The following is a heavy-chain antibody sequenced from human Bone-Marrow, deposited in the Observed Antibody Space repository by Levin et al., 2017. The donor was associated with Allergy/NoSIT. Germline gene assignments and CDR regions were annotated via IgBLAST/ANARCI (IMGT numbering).Heavy chain of an antibody. J-gene: IGHJ6*03. D-gene: IGHD2-15*01. V-gene: IGHV3-13*04. Sequence: RGESLKISCAASGFTFSRYDMHWVRQATGKGLEWVSGIGVGGEPYYPVSVKGRFTISREDAKNSLSLQMNSLRAGDTAVYYCARVADYFYMDVWGKGTTVTVS. CDR3: ARVADYFYMDV. CDR1: GFTFSRYD. CDR2: IGVGGEP.